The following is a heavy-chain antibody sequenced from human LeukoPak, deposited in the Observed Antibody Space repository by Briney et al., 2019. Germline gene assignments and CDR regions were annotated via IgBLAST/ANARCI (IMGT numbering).Heavy chain of an antibody. CDR1: GYTLTELS. D-gene: IGHD3-10*01. CDR2: FDPEDGET. Sequence: GASVKVSCKVSGYTLTELSMHWARQAPGKGLEWMGGFDPEDGETIYAQKFQGRVTMTEDTSTDTAYMELSSLRSEDTAVYYCATDNFKGRLLWFGELSGWGQGTLVTVSS. J-gene: IGHJ4*02. V-gene: IGHV1-24*01. CDR3: ATDNFKGRLLWFGELSG.